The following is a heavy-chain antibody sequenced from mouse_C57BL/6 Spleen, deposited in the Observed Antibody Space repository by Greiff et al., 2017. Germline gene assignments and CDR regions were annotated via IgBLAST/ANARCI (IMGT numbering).Heavy chain of an antibody. CDR1: GYSFTGYY. CDR2: INPSTGGT. V-gene: IGHV1-42*01. D-gene: IGHD2-4*01. J-gene: IGHJ1*03. Sequence: EVKLMESGPELVKPGASVKISCKASGYSFTGYYMNWVKQSPEKSLEWIGEINPSTGGTTYNQKFKAKATLTVDKSSSTAYMQLKSLTSEDSAVYYCARGLRWYFDVWGTGTTVTVSS. CDR3: ARGLRWYFDV.